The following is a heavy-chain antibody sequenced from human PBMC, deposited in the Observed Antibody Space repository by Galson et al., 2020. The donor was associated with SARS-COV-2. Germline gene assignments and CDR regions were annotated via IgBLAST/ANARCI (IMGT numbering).Heavy chain of an antibody. CDR2: IYYSGST. J-gene: IGHJ4*02. D-gene: IGHD6-13*01. CDR1: GGSISSYY. CDR3: ARHRYSSSWYLGY. V-gene: IGHV4-59*08. Sequence: ETSETLSLTCTVSGGSISSYYWSWIRQPPGKGLEWIGYIYYSGSTNYNPSLKSRVTISVDTSKNQFSLKLSSVTAADTAVYYCARHRYSSSWYLGYWGQGTLVTVSS.